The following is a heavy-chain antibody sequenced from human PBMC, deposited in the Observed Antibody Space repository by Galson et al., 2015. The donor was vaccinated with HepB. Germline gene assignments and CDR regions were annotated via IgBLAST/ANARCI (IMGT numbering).Heavy chain of an antibody. J-gene: IGHJ6*02. D-gene: IGHD6-13*01. CDR1: GGTFSSYA. V-gene: IGHV1-69*13. CDR3: ARGPFIAAADSYYYYGMDV. Sequence: SVKVSCKASGGTFSSYAISWVRQAPGQGLEWMGGIIPIFGTANYAQKFQGRVTITADESTSTAYMELSSLRSEDTAVYYCARGPFIAAADSYYYYGMDVWGQGTTVTVSS. CDR2: IIPIFGTA.